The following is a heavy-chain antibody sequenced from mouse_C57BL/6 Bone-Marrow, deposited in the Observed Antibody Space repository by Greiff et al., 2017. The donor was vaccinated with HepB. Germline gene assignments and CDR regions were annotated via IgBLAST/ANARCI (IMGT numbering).Heavy chain of an antibody. J-gene: IGHJ4*01. CDR2: IYPGSGST. V-gene: IGHV1-55*01. CDR3: ALGLRRGLYYAMDY. D-gene: IGHD2-2*01. Sequence: QVQLKQPGAELVKPGASVKMSCKASGYTFTSYWITWVKQRPGQGLEWIGDIYPGSGSTNYNEKFKSKATLTVDTSSSTAYMPLSSLTSEDSAVYYWALGLRRGLYYAMDYWGQGTSVTVSS. CDR1: GYTFTSYW.